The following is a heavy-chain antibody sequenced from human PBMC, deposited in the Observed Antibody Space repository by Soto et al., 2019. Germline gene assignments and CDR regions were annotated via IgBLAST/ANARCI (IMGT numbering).Heavy chain of an antibody. CDR2: IYYSGST. Sequence: QLQLQESGPGLVKPSETLSLTCTVSGGSISSSSYYWGWIRPPPGKGLEWIGSIYYSGSTYYNPSLKSRVTISVDTSKNQFSLKLSSVTAADTAVYYCARPLVGATVGDAFDIWGQGTMVTVSS. V-gene: IGHV4-39*01. J-gene: IGHJ3*02. CDR3: ARPLVGATVGDAFDI. CDR1: GGSISSSSYY. D-gene: IGHD1-26*01.